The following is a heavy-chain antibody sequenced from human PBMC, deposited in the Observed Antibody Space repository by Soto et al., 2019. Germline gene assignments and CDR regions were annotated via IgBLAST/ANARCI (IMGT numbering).Heavy chain of an antibody. Sequence: EVQLVESGGGLVQLGGSLRLSCAASGFTVSSNYMSWVRQAPGKGLEWVSVIYSGGSTYYADSVKGRFTISRDNTKNTLYLQMNSLRAEDTAVYYCARQSSEYYYGMDVWGQGTTVTVSS. V-gene: IGHV3-66*04. CDR3: ARQSSEYYYGMDV. J-gene: IGHJ6*02. CDR1: GFTVSSNY. CDR2: IYSGGST.